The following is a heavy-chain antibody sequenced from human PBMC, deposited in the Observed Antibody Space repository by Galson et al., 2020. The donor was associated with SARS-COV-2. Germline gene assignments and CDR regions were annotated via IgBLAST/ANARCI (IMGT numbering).Heavy chain of an antibody. CDR2: ISYDGSNK. CDR1: GFTFSRYV. D-gene: IGHD5-12*01. Sequence: GGSLRLSCAASGFTFSRYVMHWVRQAPGKGLEWVAFISYDGSNKYYADSVNGRFTISRDNSKSTLYLQMNSLRAKDTAVYHCAREMATISPSESDAFDIWGQGTMVTISS. CDR3: AREMATISPSESDAFDI. J-gene: IGHJ3*02. V-gene: IGHV3-30*01.